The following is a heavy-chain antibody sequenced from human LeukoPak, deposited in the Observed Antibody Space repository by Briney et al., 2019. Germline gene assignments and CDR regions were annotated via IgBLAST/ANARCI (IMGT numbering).Heavy chain of an antibody. CDR1: GFTFSSYW. D-gene: IGHD3-22*01. V-gene: IGHV3-7*01. CDR2: MNPDGSEK. Sequence: GGSLRLSCAASGFTFSSYWMSWVRQAPGKGLEWVANMNPDGSEKYLLDSVKGRFSISRDNAKSSLYLQMNSLGGDDTAVYYCARDRALYDSRRGYYYTEDDYWGQGTLVTVSS. CDR3: ARDRALYDSRRGYYYTEDDY. J-gene: IGHJ4*02.